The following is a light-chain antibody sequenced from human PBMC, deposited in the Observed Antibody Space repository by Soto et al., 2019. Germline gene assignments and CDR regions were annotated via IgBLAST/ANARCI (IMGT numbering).Light chain of an antibody. CDR3: RQYGSSPCT. V-gene: IGKV3-20*01. J-gene: IGKJ1*01. CDR2: GVS. Sequence: IVLPQNPATLSLSPGGRATLSCRASQSVSSGHLAWYQQKPGQAPRLLIYGVSSRATGIPDRFSGSGSGTDFALTISSLEPEDFTVYYCRQYGSSPCTFGQGTKVDTK. CDR1: QSVSSGH.